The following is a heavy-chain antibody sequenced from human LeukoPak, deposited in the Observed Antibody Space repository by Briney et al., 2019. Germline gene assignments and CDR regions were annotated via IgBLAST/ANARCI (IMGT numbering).Heavy chain of an antibody. Sequence: PSETLSLTCAVYGGSFSGYYWSWIRQPPGKGLEWIGEINHSGSTNYNPSLKSRVTISVDTSKNQFSLKLSSVTAADTAVYYCARVKVTMIVVFDYWGQGTLVTVSS. CDR2: INHSGST. V-gene: IGHV4-34*01. CDR3: ARVKVTMIVVFDY. J-gene: IGHJ4*02. CDR1: GGSFSGYY. D-gene: IGHD3-22*01.